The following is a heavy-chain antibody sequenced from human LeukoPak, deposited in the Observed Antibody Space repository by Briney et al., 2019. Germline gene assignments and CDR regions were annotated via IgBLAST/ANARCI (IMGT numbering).Heavy chain of an antibody. D-gene: IGHD6-19*01. V-gene: IGHV3-9*01. CDR3: AMGSSGWYGYYYYGMDV. Sequence: GGSLRLSCAASGFTFDDYAMHWVRQAPGKGLEWVSGISWNSGSIGYADSVKGRFTISRDNAKNSLYLQMNSLRAEDTALYYCAMGSSGWYGYYYYGMDVWGQGPTVTVSS. J-gene: IGHJ6*02. CDR2: ISWNSGSI. CDR1: GFTFDDYA.